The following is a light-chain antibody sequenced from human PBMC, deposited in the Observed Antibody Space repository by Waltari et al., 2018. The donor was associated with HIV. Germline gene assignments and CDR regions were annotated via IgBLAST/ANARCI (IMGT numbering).Light chain of an antibody. CDR2: GVS. CDR1: QSVSSN. V-gene: IGKV3-15*01. CDR3: QQYNDWPQT. Sequence: EIVMTQSPATLSVSPGERATLSCGASQSVSSNLAWYQQKPGQAPRLLIYGVSTRATGIPARFSGSGSGTEFTLTISSLQSEDFAVYSCQQYNDWPQTFGQGTKVEIK. J-gene: IGKJ1*01.